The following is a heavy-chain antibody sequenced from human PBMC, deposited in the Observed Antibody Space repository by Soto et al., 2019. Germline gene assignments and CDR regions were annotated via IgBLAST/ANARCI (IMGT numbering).Heavy chain of an antibody. V-gene: IGHV3-21*01. J-gene: IGHJ5*02. CDR2: ISSSSSYI. CDR1: GFTFSSYS. Sequence: EVQLVESGGGLVKPGGSLRLSCAASGFTFSSYSMNWVRQAPGKGLEWVSSISSSSSYIYYADSVKGRFTISRDNAKNSLYLQMNSLRAEDTAVYYCARERLHYDSSGYYQPGFDPWGQGTLVTVSS. D-gene: IGHD3-22*01. CDR3: ARERLHYDSSGYYQPGFDP.